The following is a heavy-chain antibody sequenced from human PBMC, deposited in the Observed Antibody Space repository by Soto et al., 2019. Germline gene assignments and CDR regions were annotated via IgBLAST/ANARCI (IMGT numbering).Heavy chain of an antibody. CDR2: VNPNTGNT. Sequence: QVQLVQSGAEVKKPGASVKVSCTGSGYTFRSYDIHWVRQATGQGLEWMGWVNPNTGNTGYAQKFQGRVTMTRDMSKSSADMEVNSLTSEDTAIYYCARAYGAGSFDFWGQGTLVPVSS. CDR3: ARAYGAGSFDF. D-gene: IGHD3-10*01. CDR1: GYTFRSYD. J-gene: IGHJ5*01. V-gene: IGHV1-8*01.